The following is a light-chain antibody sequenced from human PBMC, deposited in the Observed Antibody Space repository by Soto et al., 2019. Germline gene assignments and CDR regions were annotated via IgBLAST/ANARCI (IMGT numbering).Light chain of an antibody. J-gene: IGLJ1*01. CDR3: KV. CDR2: DVS. V-gene: IGLV2-14*01. Sequence: QSALTQPASVSGSPGQSITISCTGTSSDVGGYNYVSWYQQHPGKAPKLMIYDVSNRPSGVSNRFSGSKSGNTASLTISGLQAEDEADYTEKVFGTGTKVIVL. CDR1: SSDVGGYNY.